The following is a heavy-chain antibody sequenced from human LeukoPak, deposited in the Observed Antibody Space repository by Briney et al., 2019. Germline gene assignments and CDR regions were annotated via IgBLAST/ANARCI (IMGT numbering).Heavy chain of an antibody. CDR1: GDSVSSASAG. V-gene: IGHV6-1*01. CDR3: ARVSSKRYCSSASCYRFYYMDV. CDR2: TYYRSKWYN. D-gene: IGHD2-2*02. Sequence: SQTLSLTCDISGDSVSSASAGWNWIRQSPSRGLEWLGRTYYRSKWYNDYAVSVKSRITINPDTSKNQFSLQLNSVTPEDTAVYYCARVSSKRYCSSASCYRFYYMDVWGKGTTVTISS. J-gene: IGHJ6*03.